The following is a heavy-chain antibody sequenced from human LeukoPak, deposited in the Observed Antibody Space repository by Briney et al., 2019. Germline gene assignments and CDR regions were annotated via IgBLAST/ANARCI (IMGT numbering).Heavy chain of an antibody. J-gene: IGHJ6*02. CDR2: IIPIFGTA. V-gene: IGHV1-69*13. CDR3: ARGNTAMVTRDYYYGMDV. CDR1: GGTFSSYA. D-gene: IGHD5-18*01. Sequence: SVKVSCKASGGTFSSYAISWVRQAPGQGLEWMGGIIPIFGTANYAQKFQGRVTITADESTSTAYMELSSLRSEDKAVYYCARGNTAMVTRDYYYGMDVWGQGTTVTVSS.